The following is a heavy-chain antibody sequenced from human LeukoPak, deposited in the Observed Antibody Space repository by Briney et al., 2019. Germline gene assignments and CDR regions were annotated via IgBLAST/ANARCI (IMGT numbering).Heavy chain of an antibody. J-gene: IGHJ4*02. V-gene: IGHV1-69*05. CDR2: IIPIFGTA. Sequence: SVQVSCKASGGTFSSYAISWVRQAPGQGLEWMGGIIPIFGTANYAQKFQGRVTITTDESTSTAYMELSSLRSEDTAVYYCARGDPYYYGSGTMIDYWGQGTLVTVSS. D-gene: IGHD3-10*01. CDR1: GGTFSSYA. CDR3: ARGDPYYYGSGTMIDY.